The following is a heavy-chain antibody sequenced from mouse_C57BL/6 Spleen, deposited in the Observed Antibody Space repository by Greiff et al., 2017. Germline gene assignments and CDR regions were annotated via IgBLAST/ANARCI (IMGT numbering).Heavy chain of an antibody. J-gene: IGHJ4*01. CDR1: GYTFTSYW. CDR3: ASPYDYDERLYAMDY. CDR2: IPPNSGST. Sequence: QVQLKQSGAELVKPGASVQLSCKASGYTFTSYWMHWVKQRPGQGLDWIGMIPPNSGSTNYNEKFKSKATLTVDKSSSTAYMQLSSLTSEDPAVYYCASPYDYDERLYAMDYGGQGTSVTVSS. D-gene: IGHD2-4*01. V-gene: IGHV1-64*01.